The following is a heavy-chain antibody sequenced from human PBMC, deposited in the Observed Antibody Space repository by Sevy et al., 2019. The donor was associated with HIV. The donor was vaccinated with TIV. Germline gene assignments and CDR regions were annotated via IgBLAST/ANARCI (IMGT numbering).Heavy chain of an antibody. Sequence: GGSLRLSCAASGFTFSSYTINWVRQAPGKGLEWVSSISSSSNYIYYADSVKGRFTISRDNAKNSLYLQMNSLRAEDTAVYYCARVYSGYYNCWGQRTLVTVSS. J-gene: IGHJ4*02. CDR2: ISSSSNYI. V-gene: IGHV3-21*01. CDR1: GFTFSSYT. CDR3: ARVYSGYYNC. D-gene: IGHD1-26*01.